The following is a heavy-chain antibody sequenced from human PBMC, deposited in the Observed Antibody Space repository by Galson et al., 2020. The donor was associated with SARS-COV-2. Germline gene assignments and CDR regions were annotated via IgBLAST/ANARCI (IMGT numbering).Heavy chain of an antibody. CDR2: IFFDGSEQ. CDR3: ARDGPSSRGWAFYY. V-gene: IGHV3-33*01. D-gene: IGHD6-19*01. J-gene: IGHJ4*02. Sequence: GGSLRLSCAASGFTFSDHAMHWVRQAPGKGLEWVAQIFFDGSEQYYGDSVRGRFTISRDSSKNTVYLEMNNLRVDDTAVDYCARDGPSSRGWAFYYWGQGTLITVSS. CDR1: GFTFSDHA.